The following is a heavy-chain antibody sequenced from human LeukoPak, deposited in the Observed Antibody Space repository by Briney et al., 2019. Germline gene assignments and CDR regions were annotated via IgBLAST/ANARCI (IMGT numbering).Heavy chain of an antibody. CDR3: ARHYYDGSGYWAFDI. CDR2: IYYSGST. V-gene: IGHV4-39*01. CDR1: GGSISSSSYY. Sequence: SETLSLTCTVSGGSISSSSYYWGWIRQPPGKGLEWIGSIYYSGSTYYNPSLKSRVTISVDTSKNQFSLKLSSVTAADTAVYYCARHYYDGSGYWAFDIWGQGTMVTVSS. J-gene: IGHJ3*02. D-gene: IGHD3-22*01.